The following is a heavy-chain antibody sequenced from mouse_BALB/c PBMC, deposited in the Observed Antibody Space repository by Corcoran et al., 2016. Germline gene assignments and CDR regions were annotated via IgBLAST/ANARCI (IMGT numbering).Heavy chain of an antibody. CDR3: VRGDGRSYAWFAN. D-gene: IGHD1-1*01. J-gene: IGHJ3*01. CDR2: INPYNGGT. Sequence: EVQLQQSGPELVKPGASMKISCKASGYSFTGYTMNWVKQRHGKNLEWIGLINPYNGGTSYNQKFKGKATLTVDKSSSTAYMALLSLTSEDTAVYLWVRGDGRSYAWFANWCQGTLVT. CDR1: GYSFTGYT. V-gene: IGHV1-18*01.